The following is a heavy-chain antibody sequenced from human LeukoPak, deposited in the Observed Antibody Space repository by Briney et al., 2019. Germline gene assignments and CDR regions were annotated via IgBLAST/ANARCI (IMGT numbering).Heavy chain of an antibody. D-gene: IGHD3-22*01. CDR3: ARGSAYYYDSSGYLDDY. Sequence: GASVKVSCKASGYTFTGYYMHWVRQAPGQGLEWMGWINPNSGGTNYAQKFQGRVTMTRDKSIRTAYMELSRLTSDDTDVYYCARGSAYYYDSSGYLDDYWGQGTLVTVSS. J-gene: IGHJ4*02. CDR2: INPNSGGT. V-gene: IGHV1-2*02. CDR1: GYTFTGYY.